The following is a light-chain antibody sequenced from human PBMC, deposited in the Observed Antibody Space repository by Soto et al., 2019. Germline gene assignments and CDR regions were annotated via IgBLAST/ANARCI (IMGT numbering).Light chain of an antibody. V-gene: IGKV1-39*01. CDR2: AAS. J-gene: IGKJ5*01. CDR1: QSISNY. CDR3: QHSYSTPIT. Sequence: IRITQSPSSLSASVGDRVTITCRASQSISNYLNWYQQRPGKAPNLLIYAASRLQSGVPSRFSGSGSGTDFTLTISSLQPEDFATYYCQHSYSTPITFGQGTRLEIK.